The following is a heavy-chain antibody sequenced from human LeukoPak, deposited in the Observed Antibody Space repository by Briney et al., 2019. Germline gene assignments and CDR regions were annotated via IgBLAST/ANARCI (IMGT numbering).Heavy chain of an antibody. Sequence: PGRSLRLSCAASGFTFSSYAMHWVRQAPGKGLGWVAVISYDGSNKYYADSVKGRFTISRNNSKNTLYLQMNSLRAEDTAVYYCARGEVGATTWFGDYWGQGTLVTVSS. D-gene: IGHD1-26*01. V-gene: IGHV3-30-3*01. CDR1: GFTFSSYA. CDR2: ISYDGSNK. CDR3: ARGEVGATTWFGDY. J-gene: IGHJ4*02.